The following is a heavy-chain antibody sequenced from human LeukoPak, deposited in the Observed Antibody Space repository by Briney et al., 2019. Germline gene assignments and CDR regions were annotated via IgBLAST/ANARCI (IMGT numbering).Heavy chain of an antibody. J-gene: IGHJ4*02. V-gene: IGHV4-59*10. D-gene: IGHD6-19*01. CDR2: IYTSGST. CDR1: GGSFSGYY. CDR3: ARGGLIAVAGHFDY. Sequence: PSETLSLTCAVYGGSFSGYYWSGIRQPAGKGLEWIGRIYTSGSTNYNPSLKSRVTMSVDTSKNQFSLKLSSVTAADTAVYYCARGGLIAVAGHFDYWGQGTLVTVSS.